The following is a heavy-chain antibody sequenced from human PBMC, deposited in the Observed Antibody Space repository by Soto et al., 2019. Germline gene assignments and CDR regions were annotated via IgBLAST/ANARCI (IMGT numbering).Heavy chain of an antibody. CDR3: AKSMQIRYYDSSGYYSYYAMDV. Sequence: GSLRLSCAASGFTFSSYAMSWVRQAPGKGLEWVSGISGSGAGTYHADSVKGRFTISRDNSKNTLYLQMNSLRAEDTAVYYCAKSMQIRYYDSSGYYSYYAMDVWGQGTTVTVSS. V-gene: IGHV3-23*01. CDR1: GFTFSSYA. CDR2: ISGSGAGT. J-gene: IGHJ6*02. D-gene: IGHD3-22*01.